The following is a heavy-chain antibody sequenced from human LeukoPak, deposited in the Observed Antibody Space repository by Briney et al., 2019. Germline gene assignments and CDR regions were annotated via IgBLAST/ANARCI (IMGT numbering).Heavy chain of an antibody. CDR1: GFTFSTYG. D-gene: IGHD3-10*01. V-gene: IGHV3-30*02. CDR3: AKDQGQYGSGTYYSIDC. J-gene: IGHJ4*02. CDR2: IRYDGTNK. Sequence: GGSLRLSCAASGFTFSTYGMHWVRQAPGKGLEWMAFIRYDGTNKYYADSVKGRFTISRDNSKNTLYLQMNSLRPEDTAVYCCAKDQGQYGSGTYYSIDCWGQGTLVTVSS.